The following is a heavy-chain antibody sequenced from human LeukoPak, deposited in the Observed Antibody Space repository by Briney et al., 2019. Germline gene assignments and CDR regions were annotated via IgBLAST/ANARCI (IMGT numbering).Heavy chain of an antibody. J-gene: IGHJ4*02. CDR1: GGPISSSSYY. CDR3: ARSSSGWTHVDY. D-gene: IGHD6-19*01. Sequence: SETLSLTCTVSGGPISSSSYYWGWIRRPPGKGLEWIGRIYYSGSTYYNPSLKSRVTISVDTSKNQFSLNLSSVTAADTAVYYCARSSSGWTHVDYWGQGTLVTVSS. V-gene: IGHV4-39*01. CDR2: IYYSGST.